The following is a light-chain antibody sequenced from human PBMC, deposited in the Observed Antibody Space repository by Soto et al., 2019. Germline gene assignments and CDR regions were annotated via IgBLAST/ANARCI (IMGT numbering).Light chain of an antibody. Sequence: TQSPATLSASVGDRVTITFRASQGITNYLAWYQQKPGKVPKLLIYAASSLQSGVPSRFSGSGSGTDFTLTIRSLQTEDVATYYCQRCDNARRITFGQGTRLEI. V-gene: IGKV1-27*01. CDR1: QGITNY. CDR3: QRCDNARRIT. CDR2: AAS. J-gene: IGKJ5*01.